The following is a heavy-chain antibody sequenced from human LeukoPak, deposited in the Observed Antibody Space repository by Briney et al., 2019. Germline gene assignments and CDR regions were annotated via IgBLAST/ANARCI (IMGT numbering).Heavy chain of an antibody. CDR1: GYTFTSYG. Sequence: ASVKVSCKASGYTFTSYGISWVRQAPGQGLEWMGWISAYNGNTDYAQKLQGRVTMTTDTSTSTAYMELRSLRSDDTAVYYCERDQASYYCDSSGYYVRSFFDLWGRGTLVTVSS. CDR2: ISAYNGNT. CDR3: ERDQASYYCDSSGYYVRSFFDL. J-gene: IGHJ2*01. D-gene: IGHD3-22*01. V-gene: IGHV1-18*01.